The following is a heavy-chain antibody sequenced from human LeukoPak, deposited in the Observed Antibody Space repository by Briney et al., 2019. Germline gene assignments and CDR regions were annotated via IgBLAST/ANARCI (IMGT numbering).Heavy chain of an antibody. V-gene: IGHV4-61*09. CDR3: ARDTPDIVLMVYKNWFDP. J-gene: IGHJ5*02. Sequence: SQTLSLTCTVSGGSISSGTYYWSWIRQPAGEGLEWIGHIYTSGSTNYNPSLKSRVAISLDTSKNQFSLSLSSVTAADTAVYYCARDTPDIVLMVYKNWFDPWGQGTLVTVSS. CDR1: GGSISSGTYY. CDR2: IYTSGST. D-gene: IGHD2-8*01.